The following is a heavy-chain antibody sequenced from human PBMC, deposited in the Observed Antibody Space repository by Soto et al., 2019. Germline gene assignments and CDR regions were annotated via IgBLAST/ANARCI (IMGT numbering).Heavy chain of an antibody. Sequence: SETLCLTCAVYGGSFSGYYWSWIRQPPGKGLEWIGEINHSGSTNYNPSLKSRVTISVDTSKNQFSLKLSSVTAADTAVYYCARGREGYCSSNSCYRWFEPWGQGTMLTVS. V-gene: IGHV4-34*01. CDR3: ARGREGYCSSNSCYRWFEP. D-gene: IGHD2-2*01. CDR1: GGSFSGYY. J-gene: IGHJ5*02. CDR2: INHSGST.